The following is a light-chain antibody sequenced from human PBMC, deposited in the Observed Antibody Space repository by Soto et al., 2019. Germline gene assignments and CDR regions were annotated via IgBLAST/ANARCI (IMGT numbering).Light chain of an antibody. CDR1: PSVRSTY. Sequence: IVLTQSPGTLSLSPGERATLSCRASPSVRSTYLAWYQHKPGQAPRILIYDVFTRATDIPDRFSGSGSGTDFTLTISRLEPEDFAVYYCQQYGNLPTFGQGTRLEI. CDR2: DVF. CDR3: QQYGNLPT. V-gene: IGKV3-20*01. J-gene: IGKJ5*01.